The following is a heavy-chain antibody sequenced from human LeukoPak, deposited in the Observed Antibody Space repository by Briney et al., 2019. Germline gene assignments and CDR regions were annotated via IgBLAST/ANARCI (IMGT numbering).Heavy chain of an antibody. D-gene: IGHD6-13*01. CDR1: GFTFSSYA. Sequence: GGSLRLSCAASGFTFSSYAMSWVRQAPGERLEWVSAIRGSGGSTYYADSVKGRFTISRDNSKNTLYLQMNSLRAEDTAVYYCADSSSWYFPYYWGQGSLVTVSS. J-gene: IGHJ4*02. V-gene: IGHV3-23*01. CDR3: ADSSSWYFPYY. CDR2: IRGSGGST.